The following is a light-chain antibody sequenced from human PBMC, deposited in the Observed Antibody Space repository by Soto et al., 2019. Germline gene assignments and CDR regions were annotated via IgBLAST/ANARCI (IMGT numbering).Light chain of an antibody. Sequence: DIQMTQSPSSLSASIGDGVTITCRASQSINTYLNWYHQKPGKAPKLLISDASNLQSGVPSRFSGSGSGTDFTLTISSLQPEDFATYYCQQSFSTLLITFGQGTRLEIK. CDR3: QQSFSTLLIT. CDR2: DAS. CDR1: QSINTY. J-gene: IGKJ5*01. V-gene: IGKV1-39*01.